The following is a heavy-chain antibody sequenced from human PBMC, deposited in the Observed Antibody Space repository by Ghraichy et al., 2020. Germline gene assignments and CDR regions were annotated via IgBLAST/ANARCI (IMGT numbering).Heavy chain of an antibody. D-gene: IGHD3-10*01. CDR1: GGSISSYY. V-gene: IGHV4-59*08. CDR3: ARTMVRGVIGYYYYGMDV. Sequence: SETLSLTCTVSGGSISSYYWSWIRQPPGKGLEWIGYIYYSGSTNYNPSLKSRVTISVDTSKNQFSLKLSSVTAADTAVYYCARTMVRGVIGYYYYGMDVWGQGTTVTVSS. CDR2: IYYSGST. J-gene: IGHJ6*02.